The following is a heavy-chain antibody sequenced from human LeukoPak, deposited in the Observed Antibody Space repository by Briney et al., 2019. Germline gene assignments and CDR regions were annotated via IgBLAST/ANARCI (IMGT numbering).Heavy chain of an antibody. V-gene: IGHV3-23*01. CDR3: ARKSASGNYPLDY. D-gene: IGHD3-10*01. CDR2: MSADSATT. Sequence: GGSLRLSCAASGFNYGSYSMTWVRQAPGKGLEWVSVMSADSATTFYADSVKGRFTISRDNAKNTVFLQMSSLRAEDTALYYCARKSASGNYPLDYWGQGTLVTVSS. CDR1: GFNYGSYS. J-gene: IGHJ4*02.